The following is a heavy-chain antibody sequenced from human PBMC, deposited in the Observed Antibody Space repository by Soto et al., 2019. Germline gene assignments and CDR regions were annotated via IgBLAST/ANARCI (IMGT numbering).Heavy chain of an antibody. CDR1: GFTFSSYA. J-gene: IGHJ4*02. CDR3: AKVKDEYSSGWRRLVFNYFDY. D-gene: IGHD6-19*01. Sequence: EVQLLESGGGLVQPGGSLRLSCAASGFTFSSYAMSWVRQAPGKGLEWVSAISGSGGSTYYADSVKGRFTISRDNSKNTLYLQMNSLRAEDTAVYYCAKVKDEYSSGWRRLVFNYFDYWGQGTLVTVSS. CDR2: ISGSGGST. V-gene: IGHV3-23*01.